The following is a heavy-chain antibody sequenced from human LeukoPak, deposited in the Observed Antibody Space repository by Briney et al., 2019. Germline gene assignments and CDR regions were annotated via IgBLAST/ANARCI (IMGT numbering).Heavy chain of an antibody. CDR1: GYTFTGYY. V-gene: IGHV1-2*02. J-gene: IGHJ5*02. CDR3: ARDGRRIAAAGALRSHWFDP. D-gene: IGHD6-13*01. CDR2: INSYSGGT. Sequence: ASVRVSCKASGYTFTGYYMHWVRQAPGQGLEWMGWINSYSGGTNYAQKFQGRVTMTRDTSISTAYMELSRLRSDDTAVYYCARDGRRIAAAGALRSHWFDPWGQGTLVTVSS.